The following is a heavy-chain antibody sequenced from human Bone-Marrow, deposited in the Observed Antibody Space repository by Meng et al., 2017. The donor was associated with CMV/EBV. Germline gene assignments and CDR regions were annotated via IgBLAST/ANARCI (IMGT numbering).Heavy chain of an antibody. D-gene: IGHD6-13*01. Sequence: SVKVSCKASGGIFSSYAISWVRQAPGQGLEWMGGIIPIFGTANYAQKFQGRVTITTDESTSTAYMELSSLRSEDTAVYYCARGMGGIAASNYYYYGMDVWGQGTTATVSS. CDR1: GGIFSSYA. V-gene: IGHV1-69*05. CDR2: IIPIFGTA. J-gene: IGHJ6*02. CDR3: ARGMGGIAASNYYYYGMDV.